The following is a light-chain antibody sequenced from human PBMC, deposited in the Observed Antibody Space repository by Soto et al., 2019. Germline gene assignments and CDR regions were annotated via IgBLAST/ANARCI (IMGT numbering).Light chain of an antibody. CDR1: SSDVGAYDY. Sequence: QSVLTQSASVSGSPGQSIAISCTGTSSDVGAYDYVSWYQQHPDRAPRLVIYEVSNRPSGVSNRFSGSKSVNTATLTISGLQAEDEADYYCASHTTPNTRVFGTGTKVTVL. J-gene: IGLJ1*01. V-gene: IGLV2-14*03. CDR3: ASHTTPNTRV. CDR2: EVS.